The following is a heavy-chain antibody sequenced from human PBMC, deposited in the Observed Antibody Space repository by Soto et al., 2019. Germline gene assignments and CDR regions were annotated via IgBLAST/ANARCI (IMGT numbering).Heavy chain of an antibody. CDR1: GFTFSSYG. CDR2: ISYDGSNK. J-gene: IGHJ6*02. V-gene: IGHV3-30*18. D-gene: IGHD1-1*01. CDR3: AKDELERRYYYYYGMDV. Sequence: GGSLRLSCAASGFTFSSYGMHWVRQAPGKGLEWVAVISYDGSNKYYADSVKGRFTISRDNSKNTRYLQMNSLRAEDTAVYYWAKDELERRYYYYYGMDVWGQGTTVTVSS.